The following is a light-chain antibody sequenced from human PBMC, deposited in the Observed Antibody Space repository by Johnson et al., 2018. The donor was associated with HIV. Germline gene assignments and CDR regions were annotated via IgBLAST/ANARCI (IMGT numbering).Light chain of an antibody. CDR3: GTWDSSLSSGGA. Sequence: QSVLTQPPSVSAAPGQKVTISCSGSSSNIGNNYVSWYQQLPGTAPKLLIYDDNKRPSGIPDRFSGSKSGTSATLGITGLQTGYEADYYCGTWDSSLSSGGAFGTGTRVTVL. CDR1: SSNIGNNY. J-gene: IGLJ1*01. V-gene: IGLV1-51*01. CDR2: DDN.